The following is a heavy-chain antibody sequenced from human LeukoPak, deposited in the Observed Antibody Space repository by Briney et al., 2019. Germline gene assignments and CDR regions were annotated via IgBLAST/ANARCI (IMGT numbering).Heavy chain of an antibody. V-gene: IGHV4-4*09. J-gene: IGHJ4*02. D-gene: IGHD2-15*01. Sequence: PSETLSLTCTVSGGSIGSSYWSWIRQPPGKGLEWIGYIYTSGSTNYNPSLKSRVTISVDTSKNQFSLNLSSVTAADTAVYYCARRRSGGRDFDFWGRGTLVTVSS. CDR1: GGSIGSSY. CDR3: ARRRSGGRDFDF. CDR2: IYTSGST.